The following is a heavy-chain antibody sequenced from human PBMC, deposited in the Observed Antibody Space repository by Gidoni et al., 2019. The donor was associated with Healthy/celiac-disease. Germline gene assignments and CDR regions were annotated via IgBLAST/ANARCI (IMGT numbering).Heavy chain of an antibody. CDR1: GGSISSYY. J-gene: IGHJ6*02. V-gene: IGHV4-4*07. Sequence: QVQLQESGPGLVKPSETLSLTCTVSGGSISSYYWGWLRQPAGKGLEWIGRIYTSGSTNYNPSLKSRVTMSVDTSKNQFSLKLSSVTAADTAVYYCARDSPTGVYDFWRTNYYYYGMDVWGQGTTVTVSS. CDR3: ARDSPTGVYDFWRTNYYYYGMDV. D-gene: IGHD3-3*01. CDR2: IYTSGST.